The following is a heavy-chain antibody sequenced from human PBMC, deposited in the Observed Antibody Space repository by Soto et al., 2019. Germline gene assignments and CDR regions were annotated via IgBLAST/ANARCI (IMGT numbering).Heavy chain of an antibody. CDR1: GFTVSSNY. CDR2: IYSGGST. J-gene: IGHJ6*03. V-gene: IGHV3-66*01. CDR3: ARGGTVTTNYYYYYMDV. D-gene: IGHD4-4*01. Sequence: EVQLVESGGGLVQPGGSLRLSCAASGFTVSSNYMSWVRQAPGKGLEWVSVIYSGGSTYYADSVKGRFTISRDNSKNPLYLQMNSLRAEDTAVYYCARGGTVTTNYYYYYMDVWGKGTTVTVSS.